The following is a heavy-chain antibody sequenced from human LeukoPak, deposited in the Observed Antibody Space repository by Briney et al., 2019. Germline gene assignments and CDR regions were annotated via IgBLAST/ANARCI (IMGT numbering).Heavy chain of an antibody. CDR2: ISAYNGNT. J-gene: IGHJ4*02. CDR3: ARDTRIAVAGTVPMAY. Sequence: ASVKVSCKASGYTFTSYGISRVRQAPGQGLEWMGWISAYNGNTNYAQKLQGRVTMTTDTSTSTAYMELRSLRSDDTAVYYCARDTRIAVAGTVPMAYWGQGTLVTVSS. V-gene: IGHV1-18*01. D-gene: IGHD6-19*01. CDR1: GYTFTSYG.